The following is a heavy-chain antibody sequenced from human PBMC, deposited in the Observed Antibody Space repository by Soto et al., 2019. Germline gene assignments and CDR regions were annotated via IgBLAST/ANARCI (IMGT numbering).Heavy chain of an antibody. V-gene: IGHV3-23*01. D-gene: IGHD2-15*01. Sequence: GGSLRLSCAASGFTFSSYAMSWVRQAPGKGLEWVSAISGSGGSTYYADSVKGRFTISRDNSKNTLYLQMNSLRAEDTAVYYCAKLGHGCSGGSCYVNYHYYGMDVWGQGTTVTVSS. CDR1: GFTFSSYA. CDR3: AKLGHGCSGGSCYVNYHYYGMDV. J-gene: IGHJ6*02. CDR2: ISGSGGST.